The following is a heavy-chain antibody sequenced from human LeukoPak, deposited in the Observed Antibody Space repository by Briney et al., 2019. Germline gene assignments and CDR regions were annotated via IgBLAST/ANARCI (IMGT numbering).Heavy chain of an antibody. J-gene: IGHJ4*02. V-gene: IGHV3-66*01. CDR3: ARAPREGFSGSYHDY. D-gene: IGHD1-26*01. CDR1: GFTVSSNY. CDR2: IYSGGST. Sequence: GGSLRLSCAASGFTVSSNYMSWVRQAPGKGLEWVSVIYSGGSTYYADSVKGRFTISRDNSKNTLYLQMASLRGEDTAVYYCARAPREGFSGSYHDYWGQGTLVTVSS.